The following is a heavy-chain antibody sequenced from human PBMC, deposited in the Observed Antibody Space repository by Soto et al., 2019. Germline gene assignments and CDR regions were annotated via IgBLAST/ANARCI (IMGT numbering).Heavy chain of an antibody. CDR3: ARAVPPDY. CDR2: VFDSGNT. V-gene: IGHV4-59*01. Sequence: LSLTCTVSGGSIRGFYWSWIRQPPGKGLEWIGYVFDSGNTNYNPSLKSRVTISVDTSKNQFTLEMTSVTATDTAVYYCARAVPPDYWGQGTLVTVSS. J-gene: IGHJ4*02. CDR1: GGSIRGFY.